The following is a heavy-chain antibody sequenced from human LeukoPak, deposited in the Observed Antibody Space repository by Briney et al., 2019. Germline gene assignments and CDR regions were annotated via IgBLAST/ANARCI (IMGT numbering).Heavy chain of an antibody. V-gene: IGHV3-23*01. CDR3: AELGITMIGGV. CDR1: GFTSSTYA. Sequence: GGSLRLSCAASGFTSSTYAMSWVRQAPGKGLEWVSTISSGRTTYYVDSVKGRFTISRDNAKNSLYLQMNSLRAEDTAVYYCAELGITMIGGVWGKGTTVTISS. D-gene: IGHD3-10*02. CDR2: ISSGRTT. J-gene: IGHJ6*04.